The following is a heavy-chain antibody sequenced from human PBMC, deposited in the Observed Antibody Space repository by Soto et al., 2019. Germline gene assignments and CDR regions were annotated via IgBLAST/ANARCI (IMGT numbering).Heavy chain of an antibody. V-gene: IGHV3-53*01. CDR1: GLTFSSNY. CDR2: IYSGGNT. Sequence: PXGSLRLSCAASGLTFSSNYMSWVRQAPGKGLEWVSVIYSGGNTYYADSVKGRSTISRDNSKNTLFLQMNSLRAEDTAVYYCARGLYDYVWGSYAQFDYWGQGTLVTVPS. J-gene: IGHJ4*02. D-gene: IGHD3-16*01. CDR3: ARGLYDYVWGSYAQFDY.